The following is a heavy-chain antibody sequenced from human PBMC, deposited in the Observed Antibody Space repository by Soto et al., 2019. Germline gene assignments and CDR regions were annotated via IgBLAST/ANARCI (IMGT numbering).Heavy chain of an antibody. CDR3: GRGRSGQIVIFY. Sequence: ASVKVSCKTSGYTFTGHYIHWVRQAPQQGPEWMGEIGPESGATRYAEKFRGRVTMTMDTSITTVYMELRNLSPDDTAVYYCGRGRSGQIVIFYWGQGTPVTVSS. J-gene: IGHJ4*02. V-gene: IGHV1-2*02. CDR2: IGPESGAT. CDR1: GYTFTGHY. D-gene: IGHD1-26*01.